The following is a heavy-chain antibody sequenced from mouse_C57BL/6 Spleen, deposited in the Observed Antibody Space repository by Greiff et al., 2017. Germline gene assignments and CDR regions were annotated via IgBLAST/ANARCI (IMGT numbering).Heavy chain of an antibody. D-gene: IGHD1-1*01. V-gene: IGHV1-72*01. J-gene: IGHJ4*01. CDR3: AREEGYGSFYYAMDY. Sequence: QVQLQQPGAELVKPGASVKLSCKASGYTFTSYWMHWVKQRPGRGLEWIGRIDPNSGGTKYNEKFKSKATLTADKPSSTAYMQLSSLTSEDSAVXYGAREEGYGSFYYAMDYWGQGTSVTVSS. CDR1: GYTFTSYW. CDR2: IDPNSGGT.